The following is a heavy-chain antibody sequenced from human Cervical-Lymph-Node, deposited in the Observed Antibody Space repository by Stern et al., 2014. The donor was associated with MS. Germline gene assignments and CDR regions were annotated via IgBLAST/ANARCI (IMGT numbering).Heavy chain of an antibody. Sequence: VHLVESGPGLVKPSETLSLTCAVSGGSISSRYWGWIRQPPGKGLEWIGLISHSGDTKYNPSLKSRVTLSLATSKNQFSLKVPTVTAADTAVYYCARLSTAVDFWGQGTLVTVSS. CDR2: ISHSGDT. V-gene: IGHV4-59*08. CDR3: ARLSTAVDF. CDR1: GGSISSRY. J-gene: IGHJ4*02.